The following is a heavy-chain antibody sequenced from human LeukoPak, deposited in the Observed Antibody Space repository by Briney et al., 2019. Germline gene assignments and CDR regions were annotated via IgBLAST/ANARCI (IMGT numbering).Heavy chain of an antibody. V-gene: IGHV3-30-3*01. CDR2: ISYDGSNK. D-gene: IGHD3-10*01. Sequence: GGSLRLSCAASGFTFSSYAMHWVRQAPGKGLEWVAVISYDGSNKYYADSVKGRFTISRDNSKNTLYLQMNSLRAEDTAVYYCATDVRGTNGFDYWGQGILVTVSS. CDR3: ATDVRGTNGFDY. J-gene: IGHJ4*02. CDR1: GFTFSSYA.